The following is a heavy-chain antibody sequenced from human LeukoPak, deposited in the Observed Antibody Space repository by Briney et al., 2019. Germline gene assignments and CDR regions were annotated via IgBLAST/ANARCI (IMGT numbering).Heavy chain of an antibody. J-gene: IGHJ4*02. CDR1: GGSISSGDYY. V-gene: IGHV4-30-4*01. Sequence: SETLSLTCTVSGGSISSGDYYWSWIRQPPGKGLEWIGYIYYSGSTYYNPSLKSRVTISVDTSKNQFSLKLSSVTAADTAVYYCARHGYDTGNYLAHFDYWGQGTLVTVSS. CDR2: IYYSGST. D-gene: IGHD2-8*02. CDR3: ARHGYDTGNYLAHFDY.